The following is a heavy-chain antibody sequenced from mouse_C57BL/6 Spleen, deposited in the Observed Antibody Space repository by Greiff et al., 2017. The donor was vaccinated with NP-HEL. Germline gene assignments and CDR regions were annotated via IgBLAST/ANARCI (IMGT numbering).Heavy chain of an antibody. CDR3: ARALLRWYFDV. Sequence: EVQLVESGPGLVKPSQSLSLTCSVTGYSITSGYYWNWIRQFPGNQLEWMGYISYDGSNNYNPSLKNRTSITRDTSKNQFFLKLNSVTTEDTATYYCARALLRWYFDVWGTGTTVTVSS. CDR1: GYSITSGYY. CDR2: ISYDGSN. J-gene: IGHJ1*03. V-gene: IGHV3-6*01. D-gene: IGHD1-1*01.